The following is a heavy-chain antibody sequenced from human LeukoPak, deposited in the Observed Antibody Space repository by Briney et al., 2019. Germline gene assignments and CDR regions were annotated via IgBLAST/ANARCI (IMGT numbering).Heavy chain of an antibody. CDR3: ARGRSDGDYVGPNWFDP. CDR2: VNHSGST. Sequence: PSETLSLTCAVYGGSFSGYYWSWIRQPPGKGLEWIGEVNHSGSTNYNPSLKSRVTTSVDTSKNQFSLKLSSVTAADTAVYYCARGRSDGDYVGPNWFDPWGQETLVTVSS. CDR1: GGSFSGYY. D-gene: IGHD4-17*01. J-gene: IGHJ5*02. V-gene: IGHV4-34*01.